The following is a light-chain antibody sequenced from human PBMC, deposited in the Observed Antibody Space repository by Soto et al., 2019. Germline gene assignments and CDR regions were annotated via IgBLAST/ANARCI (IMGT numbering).Light chain of an antibody. CDR3: SSYAATNNYV. V-gene: IGLV2-8*01. J-gene: IGLJ1*01. Sequence: QSALTQPPSASGSPGQSVTIPCTGTSSDVGLYNYVSWYQHHPGKAPKLMIFDVNKRPSGVPDRFSGSKSGNTASLTVSGLQAEDEADYYCSSYAATNNYVFGTGTKLTVL. CDR1: SSDVGLYNY. CDR2: DVN.